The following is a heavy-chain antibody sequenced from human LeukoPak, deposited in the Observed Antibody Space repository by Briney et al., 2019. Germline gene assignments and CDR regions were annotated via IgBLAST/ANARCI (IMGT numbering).Heavy chain of an antibody. D-gene: IGHD3-3*01. Sequence: GGSLRLSCAASGFTFSSNGMHWVRQAPGKGLEWVAVISYDGSNKYYADSVKGRFTISRGNAKNSLYLQMNSLRADDTAVYYCAGQRRFLKWLFQGWGQGNLVTVSS. CDR2: ISYDGSNK. CDR1: GFTFSSNG. CDR3: AGQRRFLKWLFQG. J-gene: IGHJ4*02. V-gene: IGHV3-30*03.